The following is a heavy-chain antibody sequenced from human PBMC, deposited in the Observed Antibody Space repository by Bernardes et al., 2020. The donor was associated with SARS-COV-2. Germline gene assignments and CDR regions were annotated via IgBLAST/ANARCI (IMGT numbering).Heavy chain of an antibody. CDR2: IYYSGST. CDR1: GGSISSYY. CDR3: ARVLTSRYDFWSGYCSTGRDY. Sequence: SEPLSLNCTVPGGSISSYYWSWIRQPPGKGLEWIGYIYYSGSTNYNPSLKSRVTISVDTSKNQFSLKLSSVTAADTAVYYCARVLTSRYDFWSGYCSTGRDY. J-gene: IGHJ4*01. V-gene: IGHV4-59*01. D-gene: IGHD3-3*01.